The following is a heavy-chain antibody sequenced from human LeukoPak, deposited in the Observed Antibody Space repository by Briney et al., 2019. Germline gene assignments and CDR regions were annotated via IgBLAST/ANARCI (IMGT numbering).Heavy chain of an antibody. J-gene: IGHJ4*01. V-gene: IGHV3-11*04. Sequence: PGGSLRLSCADSGFTVSSNYMRWVRQAPGKGLEWVSYISRSSGSSIYYADSVRGRFTISRDNAKNSLYLQMNSLRAEDTAVYYCARDSSGWYYFDYWGQGVLVTVSS. CDR1: GFTVSSNY. CDR3: ARDSSGWYYFDY. D-gene: IGHD6-19*01. CDR2: ISRSSGSSI.